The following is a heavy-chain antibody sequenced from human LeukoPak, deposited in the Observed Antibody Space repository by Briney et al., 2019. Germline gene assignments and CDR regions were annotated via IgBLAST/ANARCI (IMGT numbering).Heavy chain of an antibody. V-gene: IGHV1-8*03. J-gene: IGHJ4*02. CDR2: MNPNSGNT. CDR1: GYTFTGYY. Sequence: ASVKVSCKASGYTFTGYYMHWVRQATGQGLEWMGWMNPNSGNTGYAQKFQGRVSLTRDTSICTAYMELSSLRSEDTAVYYCAKNIALTGEFDSWGQGTLVTVSS. CDR3: AKNIALTGEFDS. D-gene: IGHD7-27*01.